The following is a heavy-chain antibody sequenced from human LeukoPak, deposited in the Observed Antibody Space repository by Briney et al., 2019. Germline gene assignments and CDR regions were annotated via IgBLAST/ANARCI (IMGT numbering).Heavy chain of an antibody. CDR2: MSGSGGST. CDR3: AKDLYYYGSGSFDY. J-gene: IGHJ4*02. Sequence: GGSLRLSCIASGFTVSSTYMSWVRQAPGKGLEWVSAMSGSGGSTCYADSVKGRFTISRDNSKNTLYLQMNSLRAEDTAVYYCAKDLYYYGSGSFDYWGQGTLVTVSS. CDR1: GFTVSSTY. V-gene: IGHV3-23*01. D-gene: IGHD3-10*01.